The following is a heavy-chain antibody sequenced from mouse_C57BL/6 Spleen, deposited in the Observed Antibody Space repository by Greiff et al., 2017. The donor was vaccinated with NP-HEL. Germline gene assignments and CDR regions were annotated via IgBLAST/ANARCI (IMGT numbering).Heavy chain of an antibody. CDR2: ISYSGST. J-gene: IGHJ4*01. D-gene: IGHD1-1*01. Sequence: VQLQESGPGMVKPSQSLSLTCTVTGYSITSGYDWHWIRHFPGNKLEWMGYISYSGSTNYNPSLKSRISITHDTSKNHFFLKLNSVTTEDTATYYCAREGHYYGSSYAMDYWGQGTSVTVSS. CDR1: GYSITSGYD. CDR3: AREGHYYGSSYAMDY. V-gene: IGHV3-1*01.